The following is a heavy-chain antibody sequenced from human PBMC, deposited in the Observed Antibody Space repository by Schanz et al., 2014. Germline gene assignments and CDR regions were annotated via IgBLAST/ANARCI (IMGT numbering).Heavy chain of an antibody. V-gene: IGHV1-18*04. CDR1: GYTFTSYS. CDR2: INGYNGHT. CDR3: ASSGAGYSSSWDFDY. D-gene: IGHD6-13*01. J-gene: IGHJ4*02. Sequence: QVQLVQSGAEVKKPGASVKVSCKASGYTFTSYSMHWVRQAPGQGLEWMGWINGYNGHTLYAQKFQGRVTMTTDTSTSTSYMELTSLRFDDTAVYYCASSGAGYSSSWDFDYWGQGTLVTVSS.